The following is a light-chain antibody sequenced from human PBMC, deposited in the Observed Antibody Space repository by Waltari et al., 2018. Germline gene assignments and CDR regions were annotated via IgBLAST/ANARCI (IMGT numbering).Light chain of an antibody. J-gene: IGKJ5*01. CDR3: QQYNRWPPIT. V-gene: IGKV3-15*01. Sequence: EVVMTQSPANLSVSPGERASLSCRASQSIATNLAWYQQKPGQSPRLLVYDASTRAPSIPARFRGSGSGTEFTLTISSLQSEDSAVYYCQQYNRWPPITFGQGTRLEIK. CDR2: DAS. CDR1: QSIATN.